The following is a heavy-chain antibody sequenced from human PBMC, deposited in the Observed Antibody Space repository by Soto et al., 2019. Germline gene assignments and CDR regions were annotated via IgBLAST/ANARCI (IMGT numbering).Heavy chain of an antibody. CDR3: ARERIPRGVYGHYFDY. CDR2: IIPIFGTA. D-gene: IGHD2-15*01. J-gene: IGHJ4*02. Sequence: QVQLVQSRAEVKKPGASVKVSCKASGGTFSIYAISWVRQAPGQALEWMGGIIPIFGTANYAQKFQGRVTITADQTTRPAYMGQSSLRSEDAAVYYCARERIPRGVYGHYFDYCGQGTLVTFSA. V-gene: IGHV1-69*01. CDR1: GGTFSIYA.